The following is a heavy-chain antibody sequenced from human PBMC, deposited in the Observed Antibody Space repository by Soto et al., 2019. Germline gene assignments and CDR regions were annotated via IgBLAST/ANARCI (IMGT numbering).Heavy chain of an antibody. CDR3: ARGITIGDEPDKNYFDS. CDR1: GGSFSGYY. V-gene: IGHV4-34*01. J-gene: IGHJ4*02. CDR2: INHSGRT. D-gene: IGHD3-10*01. Sequence: QVQLQQWGAGLLKPSETLSLKCAVYGGSFSGYYWTWIRQPPGRGLEWIGEINHSGRTSYNPSHRRPGANSVGTSKNQFALKLTSVTAADTALYYCARGITIGDEPDKNYFDSWGQGPLVTVSS.